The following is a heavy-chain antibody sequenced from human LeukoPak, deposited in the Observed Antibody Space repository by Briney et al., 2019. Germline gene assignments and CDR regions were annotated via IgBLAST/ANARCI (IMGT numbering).Heavy chain of an antibody. CDR2: INTDGSST. CDR1: GFTFSSYW. V-gene: IGHV3-74*01. Sequence: PGGSLRLSCAASGFTFSSYWMHWVRQAPGKGLVWVSRINTDGSSTSYADSVKGRFTISRDNAKNTLYLQMSSLRAEDTAVYYCARADNLYYYYYMDVWGKGTTVTVSS. CDR3: ARADNLYYYYYMDV. D-gene: IGHD1-1*01. J-gene: IGHJ6*03.